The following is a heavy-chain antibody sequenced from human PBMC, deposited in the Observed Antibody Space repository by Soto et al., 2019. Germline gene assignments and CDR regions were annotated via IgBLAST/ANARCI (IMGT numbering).Heavy chain of an antibody. CDR3: ARDNFAHHRWYYYGMDV. CDR1: GGSVSSGSYY. J-gene: IGHJ6*01. Sequence: SETLSLTCTVSGGSVSSGSYYWSWIRQPPGKGLEWIGYIYYSGSTNYNPSLKRRGTISADTSKNQFSLKLSSVTAADTAVYYCARDNFAHHRWYYYGMDVWGQGTTVTVSS. CDR2: IYYSGST. D-gene: IGHD1-20*01. V-gene: IGHV4-61*01.